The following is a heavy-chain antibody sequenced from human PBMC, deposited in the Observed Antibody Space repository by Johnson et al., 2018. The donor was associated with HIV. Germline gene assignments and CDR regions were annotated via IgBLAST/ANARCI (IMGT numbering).Heavy chain of an antibody. CDR1: GFTFSSYA. Sequence: QLPLVESGGGVVQPGRSLRLSCAASGFTFSSYAMPCVRQAPGKGLAWVAVIYSGGSTNYADSVQARFTISRDISKNTLYLQMNSLRAEDTAVYYCARNSHSSNWYEWEAFDIWGQGTMVTVSS. CDR3: ARNSHSSNWYEWEAFDI. V-gene: IGHV3-NL1*01. J-gene: IGHJ3*02. CDR2: IYSGGST. D-gene: IGHD6-13*01.